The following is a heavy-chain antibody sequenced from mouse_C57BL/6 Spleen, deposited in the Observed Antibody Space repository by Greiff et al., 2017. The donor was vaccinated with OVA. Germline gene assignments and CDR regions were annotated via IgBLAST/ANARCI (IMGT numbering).Heavy chain of an antibody. CDR3: ARQSAVTSGFAY. Sequence: EVMLVESGGGLVKPGGSLKLSCAASGFTFSSYTMSWVRQTPEKRLEWVATISGGGGNTYYPDSVKGRFTISRDNAKNTLYLQMSRLRSEDTALYYCARQSAVTSGFAYWGQGTLVTVSA. J-gene: IGHJ3*01. CDR2: ISGGGGNT. CDR1: GFTFSSYT. D-gene: IGHD2-2*01. V-gene: IGHV5-9*01.